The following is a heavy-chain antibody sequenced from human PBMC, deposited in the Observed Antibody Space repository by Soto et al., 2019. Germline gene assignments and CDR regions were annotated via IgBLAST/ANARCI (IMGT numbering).Heavy chain of an antibody. J-gene: IGHJ4*02. Sequence: SLRLSCTASGFTFGIYAMTWVRQAPVNGLEWVGFIKSETYGGTAEYAASVKGRFTISRDDSKSIAYLQMNSLETEDTAVYFCSRGNYYDTNGNSYYSDYWRQGTLVTVSS. V-gene: IGHV3-49*04. CDR2: IKSETYGGTA. CDR1: GFTFGIYA. CDR3: SRGNYYDTNGNSYYSDY. D-gene: IGHD3-22*01.